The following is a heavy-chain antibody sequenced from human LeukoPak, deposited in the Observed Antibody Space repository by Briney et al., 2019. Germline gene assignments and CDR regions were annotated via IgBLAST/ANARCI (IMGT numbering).Heavy chain of an antibody. CDR1: GGSISSYY. CDR3: ARGASSGYYYVDY. J-gene: IGHJ4*02. D-gene: IGHD3-22*01. CDR2: IYYSGST. Sequence: PSETLSLTCTVSGGSISSYYWSWIRQPPGKGLEWIGYIYYSGSTNYNPSLKSRVTISVDTSKNQFSLKLSSVTAADTAVYYCARGASSGYYYVDYWGQGTLVTVSS. V-gene: IGHV4-59*01.